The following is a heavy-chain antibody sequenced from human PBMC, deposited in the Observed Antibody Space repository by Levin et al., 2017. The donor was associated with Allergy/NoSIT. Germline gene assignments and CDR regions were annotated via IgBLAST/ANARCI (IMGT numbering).Heavy chain of an antibody. D-gene: IGHD3-3*01. CDR3: ARARSGYYNGVDY. V-gene: IGHV3-30-3*01. Sequence: GGSLRLSCAASGFTFNNYAMHWVRQAPGKGLEWVAVISYDGSNKYYADSVKGRFTISRDNSKNTLYLQMNSLRAEDTAVYYCARARSGYYNGVDYWGQGTLVTVSS. J-gene: IGHJ4*02. CDR1: GFTFNNYA. CDR2: ISYDGSNK.